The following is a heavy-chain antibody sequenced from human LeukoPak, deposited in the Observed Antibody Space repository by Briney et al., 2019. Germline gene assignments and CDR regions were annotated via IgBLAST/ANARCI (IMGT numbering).Heavy chain of an antibody. CDR3: ARETPIVGATGLFDY. V-gene: IGHV4-4*07. D-gene: IGHD1-26*01. J-gene: IGHJ4*02. CDR2: IYTSGST. CDR1: GGSISSYY. Sequence: PSETLSLTCTVSGGSISSYYWSWIRQPAGKGLEWIGRIYTSGSTNYNPSLKSRVTMSVDTSKNQFSLKLSSVTAADTAVYYCARETPIVGATGLFDYWGQGTLVTVSS.